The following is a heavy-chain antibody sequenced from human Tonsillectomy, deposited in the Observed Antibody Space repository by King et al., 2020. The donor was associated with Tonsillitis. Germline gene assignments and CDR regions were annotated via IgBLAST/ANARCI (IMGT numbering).Heavy chain of an antibody. CDR1: GFTFSSYA. CDR3: AKDRDFWSPHGMDV. J-gene: IGHJ6*02. V-gene: IGHV3-23*04. CDR2: ISGSGSDT. Sequence: VQLVESGGGLIQPGGSLRLSCAASGFTFSSYAMNWVRQAPGKGLEWVSGISGSGSDTYYAESVEGRFAISRDNSKNTLYLQMNSLRAEDTAVYYCAKDRDFWSPHGMDVWGQGTTVTVSS. D-gene: IGHD3-3*01.